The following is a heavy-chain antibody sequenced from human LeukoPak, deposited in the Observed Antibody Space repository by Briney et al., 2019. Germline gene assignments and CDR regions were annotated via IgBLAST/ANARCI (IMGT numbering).Heavy chain of an antibody. D-gene: IGHD6-13*01. CDR1: GFTFSSYW. V-gene: IGHV3-74*01. CDR3: ATDTGYSSSWYEGYYFDY. Sequence: GGSLRLSCAASGFTFSSYWMHWVRQAPGEGLVWVSRINSDGSSTSYADSGEGRFTLSRDNAKNTLYLQMNSLRAEDTAVYYCATDTGYSSSWYEGYYFDYWGQGTLVTVSS. J-gene: IGHJ4*02. CDR2: INSDGSST.